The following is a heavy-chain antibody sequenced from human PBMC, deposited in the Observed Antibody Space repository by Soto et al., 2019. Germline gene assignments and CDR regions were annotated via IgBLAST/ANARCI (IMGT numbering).Heavy chain of an antibody. CDR3: AKDKRPNYGDSIFDY. V-gene: IGHV3-23*01. CDR1: GLTFCSYA. D-gene: IGHD4-17*01. Sequence: PGGSLRLSCAASGLTFCSYAMSWVRQAPGKGLEWVSAISGSGGSTYYADSVKGRFTISRDNSKNTLYLQMNSLRAEDTAVYYCAKDKRPNYGDSIFDYWGQGTLVTVSS. CDR2: ISGSGGST. J-gene: IGHJ4*02.